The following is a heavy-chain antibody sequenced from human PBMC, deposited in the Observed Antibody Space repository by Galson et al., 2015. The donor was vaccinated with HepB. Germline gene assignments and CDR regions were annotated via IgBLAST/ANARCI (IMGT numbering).Heavy chain of an antibody. CDR2: IYPGNYDT. CDR3: AKRYDSSGWY. J-gene: IGHJ4*02. V-gene: IGHV5-51*01. D-gene: IGHD3-22*01. CDR1: GYNFAGHW. Sequence: QSGAEVKKPGESLKISCKGSGYNFAGHWIGWVRQMPGKGPEWMGIIYPGNYDTRYSPSFQGQVTISVDKSINTAYLQWSSLKASDTAMYYCAKRYDSSGWYWGQGTLVIVSS.